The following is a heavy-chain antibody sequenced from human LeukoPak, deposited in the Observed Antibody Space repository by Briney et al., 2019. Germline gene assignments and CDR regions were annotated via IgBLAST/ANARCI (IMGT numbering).Heavy chain of an antibody. V-gene: IGHV4-59*01. J-gene: IGHJ4*02. D-gene: IGHD6-13*01. CDR1: GGSIITYY. CDR3: ARENSNSWYLDY. CDR2: IYNSGST. Sequence: PSETLSLTCTVSGGSIITYYWGWIRQPPGKGLEWIGYIYNSGSTNYNPSLKSRVTISVDTSNNQFSPKLSSVTAADTAVYYCARENSNSWYLDYWGQGTLVTVSS.